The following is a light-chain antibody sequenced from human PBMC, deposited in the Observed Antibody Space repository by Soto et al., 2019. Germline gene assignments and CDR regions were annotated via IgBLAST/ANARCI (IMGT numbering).Light chain of an antibody. V-gene: IGKV3-20*01. J-gene: IGKJ1*01. CDR2: GAS. CDR3: QQYGSSGT. Sequence: EIVLTPSPGTLSLSPVERATLSCRASQSVSNNYLAWYQQKPGQAPRLLIYGASNRATGIPDRFSGSGSETDFTLTISRLEPEDFAVYYCQQYGSSGTFGQGTKVDIK. CDR1: QSVSNNY.